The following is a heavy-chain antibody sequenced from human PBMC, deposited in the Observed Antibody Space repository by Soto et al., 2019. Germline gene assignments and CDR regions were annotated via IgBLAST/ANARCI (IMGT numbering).Heavy chain of an antibody. J-gene: IGHJ4*02. CDR3: ATGLKDSSNRPSFDS. Sequence: GGSLRLSCSASGLNFSDYYMNWIREIPGKGLEWVSSILSLESHKYYAASVMGRFSISRDNAKKSLFLQMNNLGVEDTGIYFCATGLKDSSNRPSFDSWGPGTPVTVSS. V-gene: IGHV3-11*01. CDR2: ILSLESHK. CDR1: GLNFSDYY.